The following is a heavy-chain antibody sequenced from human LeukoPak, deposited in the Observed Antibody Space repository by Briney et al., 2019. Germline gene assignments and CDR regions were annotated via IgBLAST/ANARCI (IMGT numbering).Heavy chain of an antibody. CDR3: ATSYAILTGYSHPFDY. CDR2: FDPEDGET. V-gene: IGHV1-24*01. Sequence: ASVKVSCKVSGYTLTELSMHWVRQAPGKGLEWMGGFDPEDGETIYAQKFQGRVTMTEDTSTDTAYMELSSLRSEDTAVYYCATSYAILTGYSHPFDYRGQGTLVTVSS. J-gene: IGHJ4*02. CDR1: GYTLTELS. D-gene: IGHD3-9*01.